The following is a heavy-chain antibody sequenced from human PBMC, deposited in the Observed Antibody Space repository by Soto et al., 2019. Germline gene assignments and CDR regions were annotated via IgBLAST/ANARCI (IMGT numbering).Heavy chain of an antibody. J-gene: IGHJ4*02. Sequence: EVQLVESGGGLLQPGESVRLSCAASGFSFDNAWMNWVRQAPGKGLEWVGRIQSKTYGEATDYAAPVKGRFTISRDDPKNALYLHRNSMIAQDSAVYSLSSGLIVVVAASRLADYWAQGTLVTVSS. V-gene: IGHV3-15*07. CDR1: GFSFDNAW. CDR2: IQSKTYGEAT. D-gene: IGHD2-21*01. CDR3: SSGLIVVVAASRLADY.